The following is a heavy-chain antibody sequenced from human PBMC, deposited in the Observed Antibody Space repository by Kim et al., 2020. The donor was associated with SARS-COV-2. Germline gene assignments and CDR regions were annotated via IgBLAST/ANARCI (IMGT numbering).Heavy chain of an antibody. CDR2: IYYSGST. V-gene: IGHV4-31*03. J-gene: IGHJ5*02. CDR1: GGSISSGGYY. Sequence: SETLSLTCTVSGGSISSGGYYWSWIRQHPGKGLEWIGYIYYSGSTYYNPSLKSRVTISVDTSKNQFSLKLSSVTAADTAVYYCARGAAAGWFDPWGQGTLVTVSS. D-gene: IGHD6-13*01. CDR3: ARGAAAGWFDP.